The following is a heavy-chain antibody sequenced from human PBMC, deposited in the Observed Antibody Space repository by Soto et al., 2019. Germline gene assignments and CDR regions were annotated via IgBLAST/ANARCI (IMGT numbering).Heavy chain of an antibody. CDR3: ARLYGYYDFWSGYSRPDYYYGMDV. Sequence: SETLSLTCAVSGGSISSGGYSWSWIRQPPGKGLEWIGYIYHSGSTYYNPSLKSRVTISVDRSKNQFSLKLSSVTAADTAVYYCARLYGYYDFWSGYSRPDYYYGMDVWGQGTTVT. V-gene: IGHV4-30-2*01. CDR2: IYHSGST. D-gene: IGHD3-3*01. J-gene: IGHJ6*02. CDR1: GGSISSGGYS.